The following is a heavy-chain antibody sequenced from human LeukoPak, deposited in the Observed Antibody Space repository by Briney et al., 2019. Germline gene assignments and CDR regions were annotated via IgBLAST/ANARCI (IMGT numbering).Heavy chain of an antibody. CDR3: ARDYYDSSGYYWGNYFDY. Sequence: GGSLRLSCAASRFTFSNYVMHWVRQAPGKGLEWVAVISYDGSDKYYADSVKGRFTISRDNSKNTLYLQMNSLRAEDTAVYYCARDYYDSSGYYWGNYFDYWGQGTLVTVSS. D-gene: IGHD3-22*01. CDR1: RFTFSNYV. CDR2: ISYDGSDK. V-gene: IGHV3-30*03. J-gene: IGHJ4*02.